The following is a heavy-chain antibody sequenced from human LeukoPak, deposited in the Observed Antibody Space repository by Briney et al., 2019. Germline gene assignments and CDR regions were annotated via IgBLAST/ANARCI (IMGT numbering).Heavy chain of an antibody. CDR1: GGSFSGYY. V-gene: IGHV4-34*01. D-gene: IGHD2-2*01. Sequence: KSSETLSLTCAVYGGSFSGYYWSWIRQPPGKGLEWIGEINHSGSTNYNPSLKSRVTISVDTSKNQFSLKLSSVTAADTAVYYCARLKVPAAIKGDRYNWFDPWGQGTLVTVSS. J-gene: IGHJ5*02. CDR3: ARLKVPAAIKGDRYNWFDP. CDR2: INHSGST.